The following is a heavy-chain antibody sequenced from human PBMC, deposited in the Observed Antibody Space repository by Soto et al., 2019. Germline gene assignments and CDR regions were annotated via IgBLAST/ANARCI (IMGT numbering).Heavy chain of an antibody. J-gene: IGHJ4*02. CDR2: IGCGGENL. D-gene: IGHD3-22*01. CDR1: GFTCVNSA. Sequence: GGSLRLSCAASGFTCVNSAIHWVRQAPGKGLEWVSSIGCGGENLDYADSVRGRFTISRDSSKNTVYLEMNTLRAEDTAVYYCAKIQKYFDIYFDYCGPGTLVTVSS. V-gene: IGHV3-23*01. CDR3: AKIQKYFDIYFDY.